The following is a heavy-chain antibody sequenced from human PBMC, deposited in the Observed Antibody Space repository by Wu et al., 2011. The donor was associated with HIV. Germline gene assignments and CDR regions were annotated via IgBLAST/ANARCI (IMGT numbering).Heavy chain of an antibody. CDR2: INGNNGDT. D-gene: IGHD2-8*02. J-gene: IGHJ5*02. CDR3: TTDPRSNHCTVTSCYVDGFDP. CDR1: GYGFINYG. V-gene: IGHV1-18*01. Sequence: QIQLVQSGPEVKKPGASVKVSCKASGYGFINYGISWVRQAPGQGLEWMGWINGNNGDTDYAQKFQGRVTMTTDTSTTTAYMELRSLRSDDTAVYYCTTDPRSNHCTVTSCYVDGFDPWAREPWSPSPQ.